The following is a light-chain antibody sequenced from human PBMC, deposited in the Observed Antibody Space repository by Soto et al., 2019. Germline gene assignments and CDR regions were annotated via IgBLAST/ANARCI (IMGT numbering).Light chain of an antibody. CDR3: LSYAGSTNYV. CDR1: SRDVGGNNY. CDR2: EVS. V-gene: IGLV2-8*01. Sequence: QSALTQPPSASGSPGQSVSISCTGTSRDVGGNNYVSWYQQHPGKAPKLMIYEVSKRPSGVPDRFSGSKSGNTASLTVPGLQAEDEADYFCLSYAGSTNYVFGTGTKV. J-gene: IGLJ1*01.